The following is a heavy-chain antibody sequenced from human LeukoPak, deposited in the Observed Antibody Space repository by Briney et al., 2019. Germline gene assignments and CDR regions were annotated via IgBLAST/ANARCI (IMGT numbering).Heavy chain of an antibody. D-gene: IGHD7-27*01. J-gene: IGHJ5*02. CDR2: ISGSGGST. Sequence: GGSLRLSCAASGFTFSSYEMNWVRHAPGNGLEWVSAISGSGGSTYYADSVKGRFTISRDNSKNTLYLQMNSLRAEDTAVYHCAKVGTGVVNWFDPWGQGTLVTVSS. CDR3: AKVGTGVVNWFDP. V-gene: IGHV3-23*01. CDR1: GFTFSSYE.